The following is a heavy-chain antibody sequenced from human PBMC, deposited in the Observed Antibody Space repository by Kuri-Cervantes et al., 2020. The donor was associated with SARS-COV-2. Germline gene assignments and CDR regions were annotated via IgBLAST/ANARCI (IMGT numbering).Heavy chain of an antibody. Sequence: GESLKISCAASGFTFSNYEMNWVRQAPRKGLEWVSYISNSGSTIYYADSVKGRFTISRDNAKNSLYLQMNSLRAEDTAVYYCAKVVRSGYYYDYWGQGTLV. V-gene: IGHV3-48*03. CDR2: ISNSGSTI. D-gene: IGHD3-22*01. CDR1: GFTFSNYE. CDR3: AKVVRSGYYYDY. J-gene: IGHJ4*02.